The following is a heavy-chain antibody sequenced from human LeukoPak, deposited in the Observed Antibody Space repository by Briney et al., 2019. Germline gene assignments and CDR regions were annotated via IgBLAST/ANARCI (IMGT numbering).Heavy chain of an antibody. V-gene: IGHV3-7*02. CDR3: ARGYSNIYY. J-gene: IGHJ4*02. D-gene: IGHD4-11*01. CDR2: IKEDGSAK. Sequence: GGSLRLSCTASGFTFSRYWMTWVRQAPGKGLEWVANIKEDGSAKYYVDSMKGRFTISRDNAKNSLYLQINSLRAEDTAVYYCARGYSNIYYWGQGTLVTVSS. CDR1: GFTFSRYW.